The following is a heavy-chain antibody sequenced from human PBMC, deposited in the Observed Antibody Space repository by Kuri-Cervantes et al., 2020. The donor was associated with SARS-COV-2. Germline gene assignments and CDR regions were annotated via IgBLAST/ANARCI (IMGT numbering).Heavy chain of an antibody. Sequence: SETLSLTCAGYGGSFSDYYWSWIRQTPEMGLEWIGEINHSGSTNYNPSLRSRVTMSVDTSKNQFSLQLSSVTAADTAVYYCARHSTQYNYYYMDVWGKGTTVTVSS. CDR3: ARHSTQYNYYYMDV. V-gene: IGHV4-34*01. J-gene: IGHJ6*03. D-gene: IGHD4-11*01. CDR1: GGSFSDYY. CDR2: INHSGST.